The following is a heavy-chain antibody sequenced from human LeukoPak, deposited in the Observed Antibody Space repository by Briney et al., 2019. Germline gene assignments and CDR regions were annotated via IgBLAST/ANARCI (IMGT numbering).Heavy chain of an antibody. Sequence: SETLSLTCTVSGRPKRSYYWRGMRQPPGKALEGIGSFYYSGSTYYNPSLKRRVTIPVQTPKHHLSLNQNAVTATDTAVYYCARLLAVGATGDYWGQGTLVTVSS. J-gene: IGHJ4*02. D-gene: IGHD6-19*01. CDR3: ARLLAVGATGDY. CDR2: FYYSGST. V-gene: IGHV4-39*02. CDR1: GRPKRSYY.